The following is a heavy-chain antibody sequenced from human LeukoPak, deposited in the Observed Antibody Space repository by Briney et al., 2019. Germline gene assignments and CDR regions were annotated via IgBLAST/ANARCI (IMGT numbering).Heavy chain of an antibody. Sequence: GGSLRLSCAASGFTLSSYTMGWVRQAPGKGLGWVSTISSGGSTYYPDSMKGRFTISRDNSKNTLYLQMNSLRGEDTAVYYCAKGGVMGARETDYWGQGTLVTVS. D-gene: IGHD2-8*01. CDR3: AKGGVMGARETDY. V-gene: IGHV3-23*01. CDR2: ISSGGST. CDR1: GFTLSSYT. J-gene: IGHJ4*02.